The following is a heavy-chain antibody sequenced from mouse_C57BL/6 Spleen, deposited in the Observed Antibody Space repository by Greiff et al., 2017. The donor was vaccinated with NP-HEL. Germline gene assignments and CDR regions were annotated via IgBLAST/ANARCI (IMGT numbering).Heavy chain of an antibody. J-gene: IGHJ4*01. CDR3: TGAMDY. V-gene: IGHV6-3*01. CDR1: GFTFSNYW. CDR2: IRLKSDNYAT. Sequence: EVQLQESGGCLVQPGGSMKLSCVASGFTFSNYWMNWVRQSPEKGLEWVAQIRLKSDNYATHYAESVKGRFTISRDDSKSSVYLQMNNLRAEDTGIYYCTGAMDYWGQGTSVTVSS.